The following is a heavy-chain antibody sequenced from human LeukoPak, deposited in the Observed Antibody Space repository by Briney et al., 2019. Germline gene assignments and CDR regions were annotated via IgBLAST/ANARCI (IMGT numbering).Heavy chain of an antibody. CDR3: ARFVPYYYDSSGYRN. D-gene: IGHD3-22*01. CDR1: GGSFSGYY. V-gene: IGHV4-34*01. Sequence: PSETLSLTCAVYGGSFSGYYWSWIRQPPGKGLEWIGEINHSGSTNYNPSLKSRVTISVDTSKNQFSLKLSSVTAADTAVYYCARFVPYYYDSSGYRNWGQGTLVTVPS. CDR2: INHSGST. J-gene: IGHJ4*02.